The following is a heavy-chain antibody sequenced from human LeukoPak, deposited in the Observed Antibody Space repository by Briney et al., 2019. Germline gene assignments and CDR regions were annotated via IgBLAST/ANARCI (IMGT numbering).Heavy chain of an antibody. CDR2: ISGSGGST. Sequence: GGSLRLSCAASGFTFSSYAMSWVRQAPGKGLEWVPAISGSGGSTYYADSVKGRFTISRDNSKNTLYLQMNSLRAEDTAVYYCANWPRPVAVAGSRDWGQGTLVTVSS. V-gene: IGHV3-23*01. CDR1: GFTFSSYA. D-gene: IGHD6-19*01. CDR3: ANWPRPVAVAGSRD. J-gene: IGHJ4*02.